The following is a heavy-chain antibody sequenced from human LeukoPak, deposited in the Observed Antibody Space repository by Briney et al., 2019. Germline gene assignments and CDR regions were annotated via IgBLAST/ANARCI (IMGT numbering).Heavy chain of an antibody. J-gene: IGHJ5*02. Sequence: PGASVKVSCKASGYTFTGYYMHWVRQAPGQGLEWMGWINPNSGGTNYAQKFQGRVTMTTDTSTSTAYMELRSLRSDDTAVYYCARGWVDTAGGGVWFDPWGQGTLVTVSS. CDR2: INPNSGGT. V-gene: IGHV1-2*02. D-gene: IGHD5-18*01. CDR1: GYTFTGYY. CDR3: ARGWVDTAGGGVWFDP.